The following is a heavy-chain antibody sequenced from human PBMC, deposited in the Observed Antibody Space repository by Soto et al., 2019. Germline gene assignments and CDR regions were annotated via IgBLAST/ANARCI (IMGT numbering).Heavy chain of an antibody. V-gene: IGHV1-46*01. Sequence: GASVKVSCKASGYTFTSYYMHWVRQAPGQGLEWMGIINPSGGSTSYAQKFQGRVTMTRDTSTSTVYMELSSLRSEDTAVYYCARSVGTYYDFWSGYYGPYYYYGMDVWGQGTTVTVSS. CDR2: INPSGGST. CDR3: ARSVGTYYDFWSGYYGPYYYYGMDV. J-gene: IGHJ6*02. D-gene: IGHD3-3*01. CDR1: GYTFTSYY.